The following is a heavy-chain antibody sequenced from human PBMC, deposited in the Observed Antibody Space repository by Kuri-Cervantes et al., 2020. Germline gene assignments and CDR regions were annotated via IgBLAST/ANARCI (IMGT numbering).Heavy chain of an antibody. J-gene: IGHJ6*02. CDR2: INHSGST. D-gene: IGHD2-2*01. Sequence: SQTLSLTCAVYGGSFSGYYWSWTRQPPGKGLEWIGEINHSGSTNYNPSLKSRVTISVDTSKNQFSLKLSSVTAADTAVYYCARGRYCSSTSCYAGYYCYGMDVWGQGTTVTVSS. V-gene: IGHV4-34*01. CDR3: ARGRYCSSTSCYAGYYCYGMDV. CDR1: GGSFSGYY.